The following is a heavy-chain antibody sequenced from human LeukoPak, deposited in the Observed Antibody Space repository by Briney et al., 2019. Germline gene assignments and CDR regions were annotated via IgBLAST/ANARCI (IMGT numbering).Heavy chain of an antibody. D-gene: IGHD4/OR15-4a*01. V-gene: IGHV3-21*01. CDR3: ASETMAHIGGFDI. CDR2: ISSSSNYI. J-gene: IGHJ3*02. Sequence: GGSLRLSCAGSGFTFSVYSINWVRQAPGKGLEWVSSISSSSNYIYYADSVKGRFTISRDNAKNSLYLQMNSLRVEDTAVYYCASETMAHIGGFDIWGQGTMVTVSS. CDR1: GFTFSVYS.